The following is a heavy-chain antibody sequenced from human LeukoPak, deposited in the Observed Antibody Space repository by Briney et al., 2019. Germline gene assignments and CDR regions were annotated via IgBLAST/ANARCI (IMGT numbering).Heavy chain of an antibody. Sequence: SVKVSCKASGGTFSSHAISWVRQAPGQGLEWMGGIIPIFGTANYAQKFQGRVTITADESTSTAYMELSSLRSEDTAVYYCASSLIVVVPAARGLGDWGQGTLVTVSS. CDR2: IIPIFGTA. V-gene: IGHV1-69*13. CDR3: ASSLIVVVPAARGLGD. J-gene: IGHJ4*02. D-gene: IGHD2-2*01. CDR1: GGTFSSHA.